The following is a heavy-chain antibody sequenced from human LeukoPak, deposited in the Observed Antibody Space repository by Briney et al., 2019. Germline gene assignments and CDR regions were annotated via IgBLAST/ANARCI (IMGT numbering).Heavy chain of an antibody. CDR1: GGSLSSSSYY. Sequence: PSETLSLICTVSGGSLSSSSYYWGWIRQPPGKGLEWIGSIYYSGTTYYNPSLKSRVTISVDTSKNQFSLKLSSVTAADTAVYYCARGDYYYGSGSLAYFDSWGQGTLVTVSS. CDR3: ARGDYYYGSGSLAYFDS. J-gene: IGHJ4*02. V-gene: IGHV4-39*01. D-gene: IGHD3-10*01. CDR2: IYYSGTT.